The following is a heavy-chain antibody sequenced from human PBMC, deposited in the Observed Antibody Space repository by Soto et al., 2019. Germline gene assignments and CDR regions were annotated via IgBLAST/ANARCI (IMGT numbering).Heavy chain of an antibody. J-gene: IGHJ6*03. V-gene: IGHV3-73*01. CDR1: GFTFSGSA. Sequence: EVQLVESGGGLVQPGGSLKLSCAASGFTFSGSAMHWVRQASGKGLEWVGRIRSKANSYATAYAASVKGRFTISRDDSKNTAYLQMNSLKTEDTAVYYCTRHIAGYCSSTSCSVPRALYYYMDVWGKGTTVTVSS. CDR3: TRHIAGYCSSTSCSVPRALYYYMDV. CDR2: IRSKANSYAT. D-gene: IGHD2-2*01.